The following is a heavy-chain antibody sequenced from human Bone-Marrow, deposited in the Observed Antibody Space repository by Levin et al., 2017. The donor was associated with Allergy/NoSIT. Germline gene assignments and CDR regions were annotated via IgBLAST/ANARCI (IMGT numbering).Heavy chain of an antibody. CDR3: ARVALPRYCTSTSCSDSGYYFDY. D-gene: IGHD2-2*01. J-gene: IGHJ4*02. CDR2: IGTAADS. Sequence: LSLTCVASGFTFSSSDMHWVRQATGRGLEWVSAIGTAADSYYSGSVKGRFTVSRDNAKNSFYLQMNSLRAGDTAVYYCARVALPRYCTSTSCSDSGYYFDYWGQGTLVTVSS. V-gene: IGHV3-13*04. CDR1: GFTFSSSD.